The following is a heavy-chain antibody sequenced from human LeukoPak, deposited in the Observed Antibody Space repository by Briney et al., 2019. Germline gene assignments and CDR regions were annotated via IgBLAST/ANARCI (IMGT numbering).Heavy chain of an antibody. Sequence: GGSLRLSCAASGFIFTSYGMHWVRQAPGKGLEWVAVIWYDGSNKYYADSVKGRFTISRDNSQNTLYLQMNSLRAEDTAIYYCAKDPGDGDYVFDYWGQGTLVTVSS. CDR3: AKDPGDGDYVFDY. CDR2: IWYDGSNK. D-gene: IGHD4-17*01. CDR1: GFIFTSYG. J-gene: IGHJ4*02. V-gene: IGHV3-33*06.